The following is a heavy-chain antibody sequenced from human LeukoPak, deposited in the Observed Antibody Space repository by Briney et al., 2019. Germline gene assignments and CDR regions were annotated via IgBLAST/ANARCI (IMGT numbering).Heavy chain of an antibody. D-gene: IGHD5-24*01. J-gene: IGHJ4*02. CDR3: ARVGLLQPQ. CDR1: GFTFSSYS. Sequence: GGSLRLSCAASGFTFSSYSMKWGRQAPGKGLEWVSSISSSSSYIYYADSVKGRFTISRDNAKNSLYLQMNSLRAEETPVYNCARVGLLQPQWGQGTLVTVSS. CDR2: ISSSSSYI. V-gene: IGHV3-21*01.